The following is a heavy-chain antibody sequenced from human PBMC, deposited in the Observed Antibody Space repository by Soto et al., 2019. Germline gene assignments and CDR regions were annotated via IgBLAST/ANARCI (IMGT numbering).Heavy chain of an antibody. D-gene: IGHD3-3*01. CDR2: ISGSDGKT. V-gene: IGHV3-23*01. CDR3: ARWSYLDY. CDR1: GFSLGSYA. Sequence: VSVRLCCAASGFSLGSYALSWVRQAPGKGLEWVSTISGSDGKTFYADAVKGRFSISRDTSQNTLYLQMNSLRADDTAIYYCARWSYLDYWGQGTRVTVSS. J-gene: IGHJ4*02.